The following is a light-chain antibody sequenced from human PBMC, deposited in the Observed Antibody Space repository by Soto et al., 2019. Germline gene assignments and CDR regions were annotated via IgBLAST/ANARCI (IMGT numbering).Light chain of an antibody. Sequence: QSVLTQPPSASGSPGQSVTISCTGTSSDVGSYNLVSWYQQHPGKAPKLMIYEGSKRPSGVSNRFSGSNSGNTASLTISGLQAEDEADYYCCSYAGSSTFYVFGTGTKAPS. CDR1: SSDVGSYNL. CDR2: EGS. CDR3: CSYAGSSTFYV. V-gene: IGLV2-23*03. J-gene: IGLJ1*01.